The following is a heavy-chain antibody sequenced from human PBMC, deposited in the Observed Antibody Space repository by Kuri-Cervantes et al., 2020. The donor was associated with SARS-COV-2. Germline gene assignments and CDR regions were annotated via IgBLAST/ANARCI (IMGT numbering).Heavy chain of an antibody. CDR2: ISYDGSNK. CDR3: ARDRVGVHDS. CDR1: GFTFSRYA. V-gene: IGHV3-30-3*01. Sequence: GESLKISCAASGFTFSRYAMHWVRQAPGKGLEWVAVISYDGSNKGYTVSGKGRFTISRDNSQNTLYLQMKSLRTEDTALYYCARDRVGVHDSWGQGTLVTVSS. D-gene: IGHD2-21*01. J-gene: IGHJ4*02.